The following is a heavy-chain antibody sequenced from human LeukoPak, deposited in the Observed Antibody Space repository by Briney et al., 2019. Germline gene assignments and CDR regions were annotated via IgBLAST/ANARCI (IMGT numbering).Heavy chain of an antibody. CDR3: ANWGNYRDTWVDY. CDR2: IYSGGST. D-gene: IGHD3-16*02. J-gene: IGHJ4*02. Sequence: TGGSLRLSCAAYGFTVSRNYMSWVRQAPGKGLGWVSVIYSGGSTYYADSVKGRFTISRDNSKNTLYLQMNSLRTEDTAVYYCANWGNYRDTWVDYWGQGTMVTVSS. CDR1: GFTVSRNY. V-gene: IGHV3-53*01.